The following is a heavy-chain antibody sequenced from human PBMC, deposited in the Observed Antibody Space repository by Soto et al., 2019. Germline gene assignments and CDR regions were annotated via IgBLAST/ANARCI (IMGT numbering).Heavy chain of an antibody. V-gene: IGHV1-69*04. CDR1: GGTFSTYT. CDR3: SGDPDSHYNDSHASSYP. CDR2: IIPIIGII. D-gene: IGHD4-4*01. J-gene: IGHJ5*02. Sequence: SVKVSCKASGGTFSTYTITWLRQAPGQGLEWMGRIIPIIGIINYAQKFQGRVTISADKFTGTAYMELTGLRSDDTAVYYCSGDPDSHYNDSHASSYPWGQGTLVTVSS.